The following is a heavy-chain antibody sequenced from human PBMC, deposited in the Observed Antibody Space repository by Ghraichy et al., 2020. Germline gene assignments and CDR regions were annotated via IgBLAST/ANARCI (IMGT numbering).Heavy chain of an antibody. D-gene: IGHD6-19*01. CDR1: EFTFDGYP. CDR2: LGADGRST. J-gene: IGHJ3*01. CDR3: AKEGRSGGEGDFDV. Sequence: GESLNISCAVSEFTFDGYPMTWVRQAPGKGLEWVSTLGADGRSTFYADSVKGRFTISRDKSKRTMYLPMNSLRADDTAVYYCAKEGRSGGEGDFDVWGQGTKGTVSS. V-gene: IGHV3-23*01.